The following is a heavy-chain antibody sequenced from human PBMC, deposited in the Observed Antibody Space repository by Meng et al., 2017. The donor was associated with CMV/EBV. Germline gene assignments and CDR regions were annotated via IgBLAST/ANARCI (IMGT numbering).Heavy chain of an antibody. V-gene: IGHV5-51*01. CDR3: ARRAYYDFWSGLNPYDAFDI. CDR2: IYPGDSDT. D-gene: IGHD3-3*01. Sequence: GGSLRLSCKGSGSSFTSYWIGWVRQMPGKGLEWMGIIYPGDSDTRYSPSFQGQVTISADKSISTAYLQWSSLKASDTAMYYCARRAYYDFWSGLNPYDAFDIWGQGTMVTVSS. CDR1: GSSFTSYW. J-gene: IGHJ3*02.